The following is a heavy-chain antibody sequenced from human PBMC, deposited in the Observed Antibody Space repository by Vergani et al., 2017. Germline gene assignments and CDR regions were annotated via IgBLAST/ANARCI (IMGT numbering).Heavy chain of an antibody. CDR1: GGSISSGGYS. CDR2: IYHSGST. D-gene: IGHD2/OR15-2a*01. J-gene: IGHJ5*02. V-gene: IGHV4-30-2*01. CDR3: ASALVAFGIDP. Sequence: QLQLQESGSGLVKPSQTLSLTCAVSGGSISSGGYSWSWIRQPPGKGLEWIGYIYHSGSTYYNPSLKSQVTISVDRSKNQFSLKLGSVTAADTAVYYCASALVAFGIDPWGQGTLVTVSS.